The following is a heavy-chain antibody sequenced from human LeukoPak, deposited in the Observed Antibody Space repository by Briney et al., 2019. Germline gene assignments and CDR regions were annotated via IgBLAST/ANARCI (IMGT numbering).Heavy chain of an antibody. J-gene: IGHJ4*02. D-gene: IGHD4-17*01. V-gene: IGHV3-53*01. CDR2: IYRGDNT. Sequence: GGSLRLSCAASGFTVSSNYMSWVRQAPGKGLEWVSVIYRGDNTYYADSVKGRFSTSRDTSKNTLYLQMNSLRVEDTAVYYCAKEFHGDFPGYWGQGTLVTVSS. CDR3: AKEFHGDFPGY. CDR1: GFTVSSNY.